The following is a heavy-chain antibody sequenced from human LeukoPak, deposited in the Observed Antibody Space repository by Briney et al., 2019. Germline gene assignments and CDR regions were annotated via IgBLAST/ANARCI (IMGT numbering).Heavy chain of an antibody. J-gene: IGHJ4*02. CDR2: IYYSGST. V-gene: IGHV4-59*08. D-gene: IGHD5-18*01. Sequence: PSETLSLTCTVSGGSISSYYWSWIRQPPGKGLEWIGYIYYSGSTNYNPSLKSRLTISADTSKNQFSLKLSSATAADTAVYFCARHEGYSYAFAYWGQGTLVTVSS. CDR3: ARHEGYSYAFAY. CDR1: GGSISSYY.